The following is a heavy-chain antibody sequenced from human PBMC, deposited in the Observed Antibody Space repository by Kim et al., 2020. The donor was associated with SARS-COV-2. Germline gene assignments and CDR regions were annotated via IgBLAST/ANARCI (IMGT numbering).Heavy chain of an antibody. J-gene: IGHJ3*02. CDR1: GGSISSSDYY. CDR2: IYYSGST. D-gene: IGHD1-1*01. V-gene: IGHV4-39*01. Sequence: SETLSLTCTVSGGSISSSDYYWGWIRQPPGKGLEWIGCIYYSGSTYYNPSLKSRVTISVDTSKNQFSLNLTSVTAADTAVYYCARHCPEICCWSAFDIWGQGTMATVSS. CDR3: ARHCPEICCWSAFDI.